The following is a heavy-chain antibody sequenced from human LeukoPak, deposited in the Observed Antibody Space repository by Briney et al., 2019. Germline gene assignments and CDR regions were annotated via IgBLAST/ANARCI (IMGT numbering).Heavy chain of an antibody. CDR3: ARNNRCASYALDY. V-gene: IGHV4-4*07. J-gene: IGHJ4*02. D-gene: IGHD3-16*01. CDR1: GGSISDYY. CDR2: IYSSGST. Sequence: SETLSLTCTVSGGSISDYYWSWIRQPPGKGLEWIGRIYSSGSTNSHPALKSRVTMSVDTSKNQVSLMLSSVTAADTAVYFCARNNRCASYALDYWGQGALVTVSS.